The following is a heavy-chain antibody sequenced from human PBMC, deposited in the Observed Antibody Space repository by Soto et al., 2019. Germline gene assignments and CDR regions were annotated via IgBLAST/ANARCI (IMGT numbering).Heavy chain of an antibody. CDR1: GFTFSSYG. CDR3: AKVLNYYDSSGSPLDY. Sequence: GGSLRLSCAASGFTFSSYGMHWVRQAPGKGLEWVAVISYDGSNKYYADSVKGRFTISRDNSKNTLYLQMNSLRAEDTAVYYCAKVLNYYDSSGSPLDYWGQGTLVTVSS. CDR2: ISYDGSNK. J-gene: IGHJ4*02. D-gene: IGHD3-22*01. V-gene: IGHV3-30*18.